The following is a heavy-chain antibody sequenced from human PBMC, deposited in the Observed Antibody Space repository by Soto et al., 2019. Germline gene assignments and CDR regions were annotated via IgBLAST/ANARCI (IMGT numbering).Heavy chain of an antibody. CDR1: GFTFSSYG. J-gene: IGHJ4*02. V-gene: IGHV3-30*18. D-gene: IGHD6-19*01. CDR3: AKNHDSSGWSPGGY. Sequence: QVQLVESGGGLVQPGRSLRLSCAASGFTFSSYGMHWVRQAPAKGLEWVAVISYDGSNKYYADSVKGRFTISRDNSKNTLYLQMNSLRAEDTAVYYCAKNHDSSGWSPGGYWGQGTLVTVSS. CDR2: ISYDGSNK.